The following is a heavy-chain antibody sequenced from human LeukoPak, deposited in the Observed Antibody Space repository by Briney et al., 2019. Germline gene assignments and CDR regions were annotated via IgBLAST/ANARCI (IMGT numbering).Heavy chain of an antibody. CDR1: GAAIRSYY. J-gene: IGHJ4*02. CDR2: VHYSGSS. V-gene: IGHV4-59*01. Sequence: SETLSLTCTVSGAAIRSYYWNWIRQPPGKGREGIGYVHYSGSSNYNLSLQSRVTISVDTANNQYSLILSSVTAADAAVYYCVRDTRSYDTSGYYHFDFWGQGSLVTVSS. CDR3: VRDTRSYDTSGYYHFDF. D-gene: IGHD3-22*01.